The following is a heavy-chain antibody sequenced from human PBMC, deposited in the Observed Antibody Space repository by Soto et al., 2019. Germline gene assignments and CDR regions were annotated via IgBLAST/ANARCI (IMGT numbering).Heavy chain of an antibody. CDR2: IRSRANSYAT. CDR3: TFGDDGDYLNYLDY. J-gene: IGHJ4*02. V-gene: IGHV3-73*01. CDR1: GFTFSVSA. Sequence: GGSLRLSCAASGFTFSVSAMNWVRQASGKGLEWIGRIRSRANSYATAYAASVKGRFTISRDDTKNTVFMQMNSLKTEDTAVYFCTFGDDGDYLNYLDYWGQGTLVTVSS. D-gene: IGHD4-17*01.